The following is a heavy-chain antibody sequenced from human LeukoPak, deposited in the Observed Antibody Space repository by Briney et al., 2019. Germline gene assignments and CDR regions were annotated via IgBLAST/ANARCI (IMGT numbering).Heavy chain of an antibody. CDR1: GGSFGGYY. J-gene: IGHJ4*02. D-gene: IGHD3-10*01. V-gene: IGHV4-34*01. CDR2: INHSGST. Sequence: PSETLSLTCSIYGGSFGGYYWSWIRQPPGKGLEWSGEINHSGSTNYNPSLNNRVTLSVDTSKNHFSLKVSSVTAADPSVYYCAGPGVGDLDYWGQGTLVTVSS. CDR3: AGPGVGDLDY.